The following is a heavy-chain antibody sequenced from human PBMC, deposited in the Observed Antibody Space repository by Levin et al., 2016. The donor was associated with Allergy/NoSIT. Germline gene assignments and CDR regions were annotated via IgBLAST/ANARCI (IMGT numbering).Heavy chain of an antibody. Sequence: WIRQPPGKGLEWIGYIYYSGSTNYNPSLKSRVTISVDTSKNQFSLKLSSVTAADTAVYYCASTSSSWYVFTSWGQGTLVTVSS. V-gene: IGHV4-59*08. CDR3: ASTSSSWYVFTS. CDR2: IYYSGST. J-gene: IGHJ4*02. D-gene: IGHD6-13*01.